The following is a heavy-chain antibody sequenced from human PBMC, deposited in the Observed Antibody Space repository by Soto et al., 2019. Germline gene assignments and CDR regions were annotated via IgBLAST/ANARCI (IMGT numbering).Heavy chain of an antibody. V-gene: IGHV3-11*01. CDR2: ISSSGTTI. Sequence: PGGSLRLSCAASGLTFSDYYMTWIRQAPGKGLEWVSYISSSGTTIYYADSVKGRFTISRDNAKNSLHLQMNSLRVEDTAVYYCARDGPNNAFDIWGQGTMVTVSS. CDR3: ARDGPNNAFDI. CDR1: GLTFSDYY. J-gene: IGHJ3*02.